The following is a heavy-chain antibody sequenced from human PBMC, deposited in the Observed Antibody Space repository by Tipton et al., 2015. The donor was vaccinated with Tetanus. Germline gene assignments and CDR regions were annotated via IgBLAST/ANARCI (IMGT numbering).Heavy chain of an antibody. CDR1: GGSISSYY. CDR3: ARAPYNSPGKYYFDY. D-gene: IGHD1-1*01. J-gene: IGHJ4*02. V-gene: IGHV4-59*01. CDR2: ITYSGST. Sequence: TLSLTCTVSGGSISSYYWMWIRQPPGKGLEWIGNITYSGSTNYNPSLKSRVIISLDRFKNQFSLTLSSVTAADTAVYYCARAPYNSPGKYYFDYWGQGILVTVSS.